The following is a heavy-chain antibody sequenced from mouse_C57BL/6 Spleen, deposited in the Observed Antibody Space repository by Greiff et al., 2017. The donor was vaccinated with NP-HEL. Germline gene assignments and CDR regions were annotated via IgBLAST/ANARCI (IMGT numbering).Heavy chain of an antibody. CDR2: IDPSDSET. CDR1: GYTFTSYW. J-gene: IGHJ4*01. Sequence: QVQLQQPGAELVRPGSSVKLSCKASGYTFTSYWMHWVKQRPIQGLEWIGNIDPSDSETHYNQKFKDKATLTVDKSSSTAYMQLSSLTSEDSAVYYCARGGNYGRYAMDYWGQGTSVTVSS. CDR3: ARGGNYGRYAMDY. D-gene: IGHD2-1*01. V-gene: IGHV1-52*01.